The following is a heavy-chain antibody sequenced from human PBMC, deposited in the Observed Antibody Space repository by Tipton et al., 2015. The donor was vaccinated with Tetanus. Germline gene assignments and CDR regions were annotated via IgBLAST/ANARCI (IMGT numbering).Heavy chain of an antibody. CDR2: IHPSGST. Sequence: LRLSCTIYGGTFSGYYCSWIRQPPGRGLEWIGEIHPSGSTNYNPSLTSRVTLSQDTSKSQFSLKLSSVIAADTAMYYCARWTASGKGAFDIWGQGTMVTVSS. J-gene: IGHJ3*02. CDR3: ARWTASGKGAFDI. CDR1: GGTFSGYY. V-gene: IGHV4-34*01. D-gene: IGHD3/OR15-3a*01.